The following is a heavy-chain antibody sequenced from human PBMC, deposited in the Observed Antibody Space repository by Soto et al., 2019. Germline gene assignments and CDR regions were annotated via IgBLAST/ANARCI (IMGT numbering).Heavy chain of an antibody. Sequence: SETLSLTCTVSGGSISSYYWSWIRQPPGKGLEWIGYIYYSGSTNYNPSLKSRVTISVDTSKNQFSLKLSSVTAADTAVYYCARGIERRYYYGWGSYGFWGRGTLVTVSS. J-gene: IGHJ4*02. CDR1: GGSISSYY. V-gene: IGHV4-59*12. CDR3: ARGIERRYYYGWGSYGF. D-gene: IGHD3-10*01. CDR2: IYYSGST.